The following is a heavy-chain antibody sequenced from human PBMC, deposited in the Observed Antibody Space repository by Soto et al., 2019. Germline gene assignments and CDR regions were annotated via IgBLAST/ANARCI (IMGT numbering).Heavy chain of an antibody. CDR2: ILVDGRT. V-gene: IGHV3-23*01. J-gene: IGHJ3*02. Sequence: LXLSCAASVFICSSYDMSWVRQAPGKGLEWVSTILVDGRTFYVDSVKGRFTISRDSSQNTVYLQMNSLTAGDTALYYCAKATATGGGAFDICGQGTMVTVSS. CDR3: AKATATGGGAFDI. D-gene: IGHD2-8*02. CDR1: VFICSSYD.